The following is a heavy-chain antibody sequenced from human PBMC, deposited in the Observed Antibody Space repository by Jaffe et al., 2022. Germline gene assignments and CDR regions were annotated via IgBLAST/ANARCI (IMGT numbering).Heavy chain of an antibody. V-gene: IGHV4-59*01. D-gene: IGHD3-10*01. J-gene: IGHJ6*03. Sequence: QVQLQESGPGLVKPSETLSLTCTVSGGSISSYYWSWIRQPPGKGLEWIGYIYYSGSTNYNPSLKSRVTISVDTSKNQFSLKLSSVTAADTAVYYCARGRGFHYYYYYYMDVWGKGTTVTVSS. CDR1: GGSISSYY. CDR3: ARGRGFHYYYYYYMDV. CDR2: IYYSGST.